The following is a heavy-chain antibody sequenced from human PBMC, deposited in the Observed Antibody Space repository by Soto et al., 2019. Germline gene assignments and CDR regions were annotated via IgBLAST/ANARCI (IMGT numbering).Heavy chain of an antibody. V-gene: IGHV4-59*08. J-gene: IGHJ6*04. CDR3: ARHSTGLDV. D-gene: IGHD3-9*01. Sequence: QVQLQESGPGLVKPSETLSLTCTVSGGSISSSYWSWIRQPPGKGLEWVGYIHYSGSTHYNPSLNSRITISLDTSKNQFTLKLTSVPAADTAGYYCARHSTGLDVWGKGTTVTVSS. CDR1: GGSISSSY. CDR2: IHYSGST.